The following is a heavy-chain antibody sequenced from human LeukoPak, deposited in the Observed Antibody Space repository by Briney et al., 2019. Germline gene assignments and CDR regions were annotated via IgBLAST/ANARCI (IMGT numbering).Heavy chain of an antibody. V-gene: IGHV1-46*01. J-gene: IGHJ6*03. D-gene: IGHD6-13*01. CDR1: GYTFTSYY. Sequence: ASVKVSCKASGYTFTSYYMHWVRQAPGQGLEWMGIINPSGGSTSYAQKFQGRVTMTRVMSTSTVYMELSSLRSEDTAVYYCARDGYSSSWYAIHYYYYMDVWGKGTTVTVSS. CDR2: INPSGGST. CDR3: ARDGYSSSWYAIHYYYYMDV.